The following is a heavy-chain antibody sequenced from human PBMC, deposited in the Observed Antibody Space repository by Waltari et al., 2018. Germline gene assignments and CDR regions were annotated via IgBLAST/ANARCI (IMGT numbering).Heavy chain of an antibody. CDR1: GYSFTSYW. CDR2: IYPGDSDT. Sequence: EVQLVQPGAEVKKPGESLKISCKGSGYSFTSYWIGWVRQMPGKGLEWMGIIYPGDSDTRYSPSFQGQVTISADKSISTAYLQWSSLKASDTAMYYCARSHAGFYYYYGMDVWGQGTTVTVSS. D-gene: IGHD5-12*01. V-gene: IGHV5-51*03. J-gene: IGHJ6*02. CDR3: ARSHAGFYYYYGMDV.